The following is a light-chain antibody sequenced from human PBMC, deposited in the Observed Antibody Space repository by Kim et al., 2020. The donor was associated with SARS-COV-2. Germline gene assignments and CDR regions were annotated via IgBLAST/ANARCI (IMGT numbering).Light chain of an antibody. V-gene: IGLV1-47*01. CDR3: AAWDDSLSGRV. Sequence: GQRVTISCSGGSSNIGSNFVYWYQQLPGTAPKLLIYRDKQRPSGVPDRFSGSKSGTSASLAISGLRSEDEADYYCAAWDDSLSGRVFGGGTKLTVL. CDR2: RDK. CDR1: SSNIGSNF. J-gene: IGLJ3*02.